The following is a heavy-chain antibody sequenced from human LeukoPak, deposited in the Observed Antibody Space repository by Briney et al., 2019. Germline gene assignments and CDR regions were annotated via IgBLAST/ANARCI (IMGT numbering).Heavy chain of an antibody. D-gene: IGHD3-22*01. V-gene: IGHV3-49*04. Sequence: GRSLRLFCTVSGFTFRDYTMSWVRQAPGKGLEWVGFIRSKAYGGTTEYAASVQGRLTISRDDSKNIASLQMNSLKTEDTAVYFCTRDLPYYYDSSGPDYWGQGTLVTVSS. CDR1: GFTFRDYT. CDR2: IRSKAYGGTT. CDR3: TRDLPYYYDSSGPDY. J-gene: IGHJ4*02.